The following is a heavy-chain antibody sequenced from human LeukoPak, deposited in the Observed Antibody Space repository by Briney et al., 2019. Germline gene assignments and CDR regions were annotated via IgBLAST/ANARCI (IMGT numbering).Heavy chain of an antibody. CDR1: GYSVSSGYY. J-gene: IGHJ5*02. D-gene: IGHD2-2*01. CDR2: MYHSGDT. Sequence: SETLSLTCTVSGYSVSSGYYWGWIRQPPGKGLEWIGSMYHSGDTYYNPSLKSRVTISVDTSKNQLSLKLSSVTAADTAVYYCARSKAHLSTSWYGTWFDPWAREPWSPSPQ. CDR3: ARSKAHLSTSWYGTWFDP. V-gene: IGHV4-38-2*02.